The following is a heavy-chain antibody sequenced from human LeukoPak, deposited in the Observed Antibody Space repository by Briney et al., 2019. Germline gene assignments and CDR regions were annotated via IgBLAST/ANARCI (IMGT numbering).Heavy chain of an antibody. CDR1: GFTFTSSA. V-gene: IGHV1-18*01. J-gene: IGHJ2*01. CDR2: ISAYNGNT. D-gene: IGHD1-1*01. Sequence: GASVKVSCKASGFTFTSSAVQWVRQAPGQGLEWMGWISAYNGNTNYAQKLQGRVTMTTDTSTSTAYMELRSLRSDDTAVYYCARNWRPDWYFDLWGRGTLVTVSS. CDR3: ARNWRPDWYFDL.